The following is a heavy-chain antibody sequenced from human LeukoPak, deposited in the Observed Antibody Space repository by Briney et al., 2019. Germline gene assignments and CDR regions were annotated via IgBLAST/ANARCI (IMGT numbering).Heavy chain of an antibody. V-gene: IGHV1-2*02. Sequence: ASVKVSCKASGYTFTGYYMHWVRQAPGQGLEWMGWINPNSGGTNYAQKFQGRVTMTRDTSISTAYMELSRLRSDDTAVYYCERLTRLGYGDYVEYFQHWGQGTLVTVSS. CDR3: ERLTRLGYGDYVEYFQH. J-gene: IGHJ1*01. CDR2: INPNSGGT. D-gene: IGHD4-17*01. CDR1: GYTFTGYY.